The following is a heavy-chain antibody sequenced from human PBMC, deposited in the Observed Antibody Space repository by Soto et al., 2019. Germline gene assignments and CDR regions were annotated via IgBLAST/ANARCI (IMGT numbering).Heavy chain of an antibody. Sequence: PGGALRLCCTVSGFYFNNYGINCLRQPPGKGLEGVSSGSKSDYTYYSDSVKGRFTISRDNAKNSVSLQMNSLRAEDTGVYYCAREDSIIIPDVSAFRGQGTTDTVSS. CDR3: AREDSIIIPDVSAF. CDR1: GFYFNNYG. J-gene: IGHJ4*02. V-gene: IGHV3-21*01. CDR2: GSKSDYT. D-gene: IGHD2-2*01.